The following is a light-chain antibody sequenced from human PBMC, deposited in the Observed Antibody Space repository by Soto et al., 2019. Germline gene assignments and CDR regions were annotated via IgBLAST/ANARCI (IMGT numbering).Light chain of an antibody. J-gene: IGLJ2*01. CDR2: YVS. Sequence: QSVLTQPASVSGSPGQSITISCTGTSSDVGAYNYVSWYQQHPGKAPKLIIYYVSNPPSGVSNRFSGSKSGNTASLTISGLEAEDEADYYCSSYTSRSTVVFGGGTKLTVL. CDR3: SSYTSRSTVV. CDR1: SSDVGAYNY. V-gene: IGLV2-14*03.